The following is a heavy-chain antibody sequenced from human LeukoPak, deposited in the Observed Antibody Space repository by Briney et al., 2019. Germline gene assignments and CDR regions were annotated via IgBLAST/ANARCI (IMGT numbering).Heavy chain of an antibody. J-gene: IGHJ4*02. CDR1: GFTFSSHW. CDR3: ARTNGGFDY. Sequence: PGGCLRLSCAASGFTFSSHWMHCVRQAPGKGLVWVSRINSDGSSTSYADSVKGRFTISKDNAKNTLYLQMNSLRAEDTAVYYCARTNGGFDYWGQGTLVTVSS. CDR2: INSDGSST. D-gene: IGHD3-10*01. V-gene: IGHV3-74*01.